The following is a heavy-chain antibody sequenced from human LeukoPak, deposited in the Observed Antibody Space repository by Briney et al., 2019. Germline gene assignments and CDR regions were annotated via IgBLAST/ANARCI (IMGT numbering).Heavy chain of an antibody. D-gene: IGHD3-10*01. CDR2: ISSSSIYI. CDR3: ARDSGDGSGTYYPYGMDV. J-gene: IGHJ6*02. CDR1: GFTFSNYN. V-gene: IGHV3-21*01. Sequence: AGGSLRLSCAASGFTFSNYNMNGVRQAPGKGLEWVSSISSSSIYIYYADSVKGRFTISRDNAENSLSLQMNSLRAEDTAVYYCARDSGDGSGTYYPYGMDVWGQGTTVTVSS.